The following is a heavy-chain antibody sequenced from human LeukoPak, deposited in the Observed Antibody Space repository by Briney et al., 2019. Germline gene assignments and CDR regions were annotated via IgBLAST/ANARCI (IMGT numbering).Heavy chain of an antibody. Sequence: GGSLRLSCVASGFTFSSNGMHWVRQAPGKGLEWVTFIQYDGSKKYYADSVKGRFTISRDNAKNSLYLQMNSLRAEDMALYYCAKDISIAAAGSAFDIWGQGTMVTVSS. CDR1: GFTFSSNG. CDR2: IQYDGSKK. D-gene: IGHD6-13*01. V-gene: IGHV3-30*02. J-gene: IGHJ3*02. CDR3: AKDISIAAAGSAFDI.